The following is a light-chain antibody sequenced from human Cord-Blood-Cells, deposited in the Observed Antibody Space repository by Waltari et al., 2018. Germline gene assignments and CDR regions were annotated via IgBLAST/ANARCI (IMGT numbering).Light chain of an antibody. V-gene: IGKV3-11*01. Sequence: EIVLTQPPATLPLSPGARPTLSCRARQSVSSYLAWYQQKPGQAPRLLIYDASNRATGIPARFSGSGSGTDFTLTISSLEPEDFAVYYCQQRSNWLTFGGGTKVEIK. CDR2: DAS. CDR1: QSVSSY. CDR3: QQRSNWLT. J-gene: IGKJ4*01.